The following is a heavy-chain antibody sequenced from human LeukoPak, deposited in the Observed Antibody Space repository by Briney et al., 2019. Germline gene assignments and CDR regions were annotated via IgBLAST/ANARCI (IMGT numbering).Heavy chain of an antibody. CDR1: GFTFSDYY. CDR2: ISSSGSTI. V-gene: IGHV3-11*01. CDR3: ARDVGRLEWYSYYYMDV. Sequence: PGGSLRLPCAASGFTFSDYYMSWIRQAPGKGLEWVSYISSSGSTIYYADSVKGRFTISRDNAKDSLYLQMNSLRAEDTAVYYCARDVGRLEWYSYYYMDVWGKGTTVTVSS. D-gene: IGHD3-3*01. J-gene: IGHJ6*03.